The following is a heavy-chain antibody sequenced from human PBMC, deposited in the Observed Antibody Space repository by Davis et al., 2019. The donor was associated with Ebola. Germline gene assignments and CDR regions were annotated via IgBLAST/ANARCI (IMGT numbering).Heavy chain of an antibody. CDR1: GGTFSSYA. CDR3: ARGRFGIAVAGTGAGTPNHWYFDL. J-gene: IGHJ2*01. V-gene: IGHV1-69*13. CDR2: IIPIFGTA. Sequence: SVKVSCKASGGTFSSYAISWVRQAPGQGLEWMGGIIPIFGTANYAQKFQGRVTITADESTSTAYMELSSLRSEDTAVYYCARGRFGIAVAGTGAGTPNHWYFDLWGRGTLVTVSS. D-gene: IGHD6-19*01.